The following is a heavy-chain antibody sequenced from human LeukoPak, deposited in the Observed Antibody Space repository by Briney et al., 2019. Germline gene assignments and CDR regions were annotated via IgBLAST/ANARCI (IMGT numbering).Heavy chain of an antibody. CDR1: GGSISSSGYY. CDR2: IYYSGST. V-gene: IGHV4-39*07. CDR3: ARAGGFGELLVGY. J-gene: IGHJ4*02. D-gene: IGHD3-10*01. Sequence: SETLSLTCTVSGGSISSSGYYWGWIRQPPGKGLEWIGSIYYSGSTYYSPSLKSRLTISVDTSRNQFSLKLTSVTAADTAVYYCARAGGFGELLVGYWGQGALVTVSS.